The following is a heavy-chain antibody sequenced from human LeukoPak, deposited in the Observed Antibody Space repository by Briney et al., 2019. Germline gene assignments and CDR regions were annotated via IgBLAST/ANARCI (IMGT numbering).Heavy chain of an antibody. CDR1: GGSFGAHY. J-gene: IGHJ5*02. Sequence: SETLSLTCRVYGGSFGAHYWSWIRQPPGKGLEWIGEINHSGSTNYNPSLRSRVTITVNTSKKQFSLKLSSVTAADTAVYYCARASVDCSSTSCYNWFDPWGQGTLVTVSS. CDR3: ARASVDCSSTSCYNWFDP. D-gene: IGHD2-2*01. V-gene: IGHV4-34*01. CDR2: INHSGST.